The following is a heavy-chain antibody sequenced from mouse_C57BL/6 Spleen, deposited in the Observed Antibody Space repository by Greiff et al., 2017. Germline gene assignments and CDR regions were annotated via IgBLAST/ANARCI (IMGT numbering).Heavy chain of an antibody. CDR2: ISSGGSYT. V-gene: IGHV5-6*02. D-gene: IGHD3-2*01. CDR3: AKQRQLQGGFAY. J-gene: IGHJ3*01. CDR1: GFTFSSYG. Sequence: DVKLVESGGDLVKPGGSLKLSCAASGFTFSSYGMSWVRQTPDKRLEWVATISSGGSYTYYPDSVKGRLTISRDNAKNTLYLQMSSLKSEDTAMYYCAKQRQLQGGFAYWGQGTLVTVSA.